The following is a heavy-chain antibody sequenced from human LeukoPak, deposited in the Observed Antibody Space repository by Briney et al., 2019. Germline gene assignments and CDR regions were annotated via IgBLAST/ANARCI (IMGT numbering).Heavy chain of an antibody. CDR1: GFTFSSYA. Sequence: GGSLRLSCAASGFTFSSYAMHWVRQAPGKGLEWVAVISYDGSNKYYADSVKGRFTISRDNSKNTLYLQMNSLRAEDTAVYYCARDFEDGQRAYCSGGSCYDDNYWGQGTLVTVSS. D-gene: IGHD2-15*01. CDR2: ISYDGSNK. CDR3: ARDFEDGQRAYCSGGSCYDDNY. V-gene: IGHV3-30-3*01. J-gene: IGHJ4*02.